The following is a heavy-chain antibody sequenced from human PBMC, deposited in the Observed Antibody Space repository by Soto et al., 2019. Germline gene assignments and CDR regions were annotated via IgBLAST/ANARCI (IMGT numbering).Heavy chain of an antibody. CDR3: AAGTDTAMEQGADY. CDR2: ISTTGRYI. J-gene: IGHJ4*02. CDR1: GFTFSDHS. Sequence: EVQLVESGGGLVKPGGSLRLSCAGSGFTFSDHSMNWVRQAPGKGLEWVSSISTTGRYIYYADSMAGRFTISRDNAKNSVYLQINSLRGEDTAIYYCAAGTDTAMEQGADYWGQGPLVTVS. D-gene: IGHD5-18*01. V-gene: IGHV3-21*01.